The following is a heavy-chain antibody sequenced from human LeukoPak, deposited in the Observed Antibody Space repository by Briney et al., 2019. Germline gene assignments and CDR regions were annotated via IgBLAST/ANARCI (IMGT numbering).Heavy chain of an antibody. CDR3: ARYSXYDPTGPYGMDV. V-gene: IGHV5-51*01. CDR2: IYPGDSDT. J-gene: IGHJ6*02. D-gene: IGHD5-12*01. Sequence: GESLKISCKGSGYSFTSYWIGWVRQMPGKGLEWMGIIYPGDSDTRYSPSFQGQVTISADKSISTAYLQWSSLKASDTAMYYCARYSXYDPTGPYGMDVWGQGITVTVSS. CDR1: GYSFTSYW.